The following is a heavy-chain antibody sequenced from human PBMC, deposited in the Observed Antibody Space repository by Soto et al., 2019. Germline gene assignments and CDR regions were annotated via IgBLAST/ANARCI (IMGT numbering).Heavy chain of an antibody. D-gene: IGHD3-22*01. Sequence: QVQLVETGGGVVQPGRSLRLSCAASGFTFSSYAMHWVRQAPGKGLEWVAVISYDGSNKYYADSVKGRFTISRDNSKNTLYLQMNSLRAEDTVVYYCAREVVIVVDGLAAFDIWGQGTRVTVSA. CDR3: AREVVIVVDGLAAFDI. CDR2: ISYDGSNK. J-gene: IGHJ3*02. CDR1: GFTFSSYA. V-gene: IGHV3-30-3*01.